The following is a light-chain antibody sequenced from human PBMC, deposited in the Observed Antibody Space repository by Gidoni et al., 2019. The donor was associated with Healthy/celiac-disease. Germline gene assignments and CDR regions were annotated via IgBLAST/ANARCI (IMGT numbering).Light chain of an antibody. V-gene: IGKV3-11*01. CDR2: DAS. CDR1: QSVSSY. CDR3: QQRSNWPPLT. Sequence: IVLTPSPATLSLSPGERATLSCRASQSVSSYLDWYQQKPGQAPRLLIYDASNRATGIPARFSGSGSGTDFTLTISSLEPEDFAVYYCQQRSNWPPLTFGGGTKVEIK. J-gene: IGKJ4*01.